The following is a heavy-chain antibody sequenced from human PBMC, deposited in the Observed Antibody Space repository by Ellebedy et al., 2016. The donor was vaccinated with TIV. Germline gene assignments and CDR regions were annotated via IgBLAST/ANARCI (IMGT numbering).Heavy chain of an antibody. D-gene: IGHD5-12*01. V-gene: IGHV1-2*02. CDR2: INPDSGYP. J-gene: IGHJ4*02. CDR3: ARVRRGSVPDF. CDR1: GYTFIAHY. Sequence: ASVKVSCKASGYTFIAHYMHWVRQAPGQGLEWMGWINPDSGYPSFAQKFQGRVTLTRDTSLKPVYMDMLGLTSDDTAVYYCARVRRGSVPDFWGQGTLVTVSS.